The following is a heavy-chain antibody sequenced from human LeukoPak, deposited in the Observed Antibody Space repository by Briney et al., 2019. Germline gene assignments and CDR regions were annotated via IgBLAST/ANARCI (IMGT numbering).Heavy chain of an antibody. Sequence: GGSLRLSCAASGFTFSTFAMIWVRQPPGKGLEWVSSIFPSGGEIHYADSVRGRFTISRDNAKNSLYLQMNSLRAEDTALYYCARTMVRGVKDYWGQGTLVTVSS. CDR1: GFTFSTFA. J-gene: IGHJ4*02. D-gene: IGHD3-10*01. CDR2: IFPSGGEI. V-gene: IGHV3-21*04. CDR3: ARTMVRGVKDY.